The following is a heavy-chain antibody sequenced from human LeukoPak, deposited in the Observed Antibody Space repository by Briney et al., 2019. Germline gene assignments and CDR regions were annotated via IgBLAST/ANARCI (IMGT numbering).Heavy chain of an antibody. D-gene: IGHD6-13*01. CDR3: RAAADLNDY. V-gene: IGHV3-73*01. J-gene: IGHJ4*02. Sequence: GGSLTLSCAASGFTFSGSAMRWVRQASGKGLEWLGRIRSKADSYTTAYAASVKGRFIVSRDDSKNTAYLQMNSLKTEDTAVYYCRAAADLNDYWGQGTLVTVSS. CDR2: IRSKADSYTT. CDR1: GFTFSGSA.